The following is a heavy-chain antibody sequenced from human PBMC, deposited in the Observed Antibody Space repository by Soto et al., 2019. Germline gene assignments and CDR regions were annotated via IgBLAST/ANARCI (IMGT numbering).Heavy chain of an antibody. CDR1: GFTFTNAW. J-gene: IGHJ4*01. Sequence: GGSLRLSCAASGFTFTNAWINWVRQAPGKGLEWVGRIKSKTDGGTTDYAEPVKGRFDISGDDSNNMVYLQMNSLKIEDTAIYYCTTDSYSTIIIVRFDYWGHGTLVTVSS. D-gene: IGHD2-8*01. V-gene: IGHV3-15*07. CDR2: IKSKTDGGTT. CDR3: TTDSYSTIIIVRFDY.